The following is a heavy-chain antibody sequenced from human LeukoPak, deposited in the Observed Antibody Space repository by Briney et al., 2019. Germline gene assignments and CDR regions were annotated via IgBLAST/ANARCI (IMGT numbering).Heavy chain of an antibody. V-gene: IGHV3-30*02. J-gene: IGHJ4*02. D-gene: IGHD3-22*01. Sequence: GGSLRLSCAASGFTFSSYAMHWVRQAPGKGLEWVTFIRYDGSNKYYADSVKGRFTISRDNSKNTLYLQMNSLRAEDTAVYYCARASMIVVVITYYFDYWGQGTLVTVSS. CDR3: ARASMIVVVITYYFDY. CDR1: GFTFSSYA. CDR2: IRYDGSNK.